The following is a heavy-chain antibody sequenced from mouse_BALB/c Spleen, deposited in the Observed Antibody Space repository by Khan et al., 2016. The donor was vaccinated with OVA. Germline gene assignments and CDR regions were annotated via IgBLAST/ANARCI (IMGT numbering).Heavy chain of an antibody. CDR2: IHPSDSDT. Sequence: QVQLQQPGAELVRPGASVKLSCKASGYSFTSYWMNWMKQRPGQGLEWIGIIHPSDSDTRLNQKFEDKATLTVDKSSTTAYMQFSSPTSEDAAVYYCARGGTTSDWYFDVWGAGTTVTVSS. CDR1: GYSFTSYW. CDR3: ARGGTTSDWYFDV. V-gene: IGHV1-74*01. J-gene: IGHJ1*01. D-gene: IGHD2-14*01.